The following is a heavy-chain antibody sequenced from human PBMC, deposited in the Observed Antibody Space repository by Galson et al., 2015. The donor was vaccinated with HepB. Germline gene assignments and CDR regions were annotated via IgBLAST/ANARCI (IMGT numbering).Heavy chain of an antibody. CDR3: ARGDTAMGPGGLDY. CDR1: GDSVSSNSAA. D-gene: IGHD5-18*01. J-gene: IGHJ4*02. CDR2: TYYRSKWYN. Sequence: CAISGDSVSSNSAAWNWIRQSPSRGLEWLGRTYYRSKWYNDHAVSVKSRITINPDTSKNQFSLQLNSVTPEDTAVYYCARGDTAMGPGGLDYWGQGTLVTVSS. V-gene: IGHV6-1*01.